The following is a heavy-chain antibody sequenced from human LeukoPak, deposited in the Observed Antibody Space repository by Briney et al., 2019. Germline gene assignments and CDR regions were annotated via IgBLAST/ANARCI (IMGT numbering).Heavy chain of an antibody. CDR3: ARFAVHRRLTVAGQFGLDY. V-gene: IGHV1-46*01. Sequence: ASVKVSCKVSGYTLTELSMHWVRQAPGQGLEWMGIINSSGGSTNYAQKFQGRVTMTRDTSTSTVYMELSSLRSEDTAVYYCARFAVHRRLTVAGQFGLDYWGQGTLVTVSS. J-gene: IGHJ4*02. D-gene: IGHD6-19*01. CDR1: GYTLTELS. CDR2: INSSGGST.